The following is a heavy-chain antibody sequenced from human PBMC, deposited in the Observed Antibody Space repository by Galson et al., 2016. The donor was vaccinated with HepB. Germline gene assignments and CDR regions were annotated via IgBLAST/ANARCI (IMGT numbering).Heavy chain of an antibody. Sequence: SLRLSCAASGFTFSKCGMHWVRQAPGKGLEWVAADSMDGRRKFYADSVKGRFTISRDNSNNILFLQMSSLRADDTAVYFCAKRHEYCPPVGCSVDYWGQGTLVSVSS. D-gene: IGHD2/OR15-2a*01. CDR3: AKRHEYCPPVGCSVDY. CDR1: GFTFSKCG. J-gene: IGHJ4*02. V-gene: IGHV3-30*18. CDR2: DSMDGRRK.